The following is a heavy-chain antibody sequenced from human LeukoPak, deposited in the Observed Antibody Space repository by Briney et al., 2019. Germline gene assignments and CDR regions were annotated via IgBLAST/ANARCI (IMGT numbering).Heavy chain of an antibody. CDR1: GGTFSSYA. V-gene: IGHV1-69*13. CDR2: IIPIFGTA. J-gene: IGHJ6*02. CDR3: ARGAPAPGYCSGGSCYPQFAADYYYGMDV. Sequence: GASVKVSCTASGGTFSSYAISWVRQAPGQGLEWMGGIIPIFGTANYAQKFQGRVTITADESTSTAYMELSSLRSEDTAVYYCARGAPAPGYCSGGSCYPQFAADYYYGMDVWGQGTTVTVSS. D-gene: IGHD2-15*01.